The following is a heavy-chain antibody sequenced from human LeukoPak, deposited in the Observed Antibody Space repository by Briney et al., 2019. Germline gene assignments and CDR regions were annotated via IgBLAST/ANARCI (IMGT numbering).Heavy chain of an antibody. J-gene: IGHJ4*02. CDR3: AKVPDNDFWSGYPYFDY. Sequence: GGSLRLSCAASGFTFSSCAMTWVRQAPGKGLEWVSTISGSGGSTYYADSVKGRFTISRDNSKNTLYLQMNSLRAEDTAVYYCAKVPDNDFWSGYPYFDYWGQGTLVTVSS. CDR2: ISGSGGST. CDR1: GFTFSSCA. D-gene: IGHD3-3*01. V-gene: IGHV3-23*01.